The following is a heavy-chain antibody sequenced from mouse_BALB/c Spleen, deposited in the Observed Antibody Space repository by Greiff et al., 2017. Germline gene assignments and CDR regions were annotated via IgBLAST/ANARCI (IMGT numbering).Heavy chain of an antibody. J-gene: IGHJ4*01. CDR2: ISSGGSYT. D-gene: IGHD2-13*01. V-gene: IGHV5-9-3*01. CDR3: ARHEGLERVYAMDY. CDR1: GFTFSSYA. Sequence: EVKLVESGGGLVKPGGSLKLSCAASGFTFSSYAMSWVRQTPEKRLEWVATISSGGSYTYYPDSVKGRFTISRDNAKNTLYLQMSSLRSEDTAMYYCARHEGLERVYAMDYWGQGTSVTVSS.